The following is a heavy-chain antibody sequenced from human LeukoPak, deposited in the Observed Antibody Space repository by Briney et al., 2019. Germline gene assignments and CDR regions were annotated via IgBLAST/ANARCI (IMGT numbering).Heavy chain of an antibody. CDR1: GHTFTTYY. J-gene: IGHJ5*02. CDR3: AKETPNTGWFDP. CDR2: INPSGDGT. V-gene: IGHV1-46*01. D-gene: IGHD1-14*01. Sequence: ASVNVSCKASGHTFTTYYVHLVRQAPGQGLEWMGVINPSGDGTNYPQRFQGRVTLTRDTSTSTVYMELSSLRSEDTAIYYCAKETPNTGWFDPWGQGTLVTVSS.